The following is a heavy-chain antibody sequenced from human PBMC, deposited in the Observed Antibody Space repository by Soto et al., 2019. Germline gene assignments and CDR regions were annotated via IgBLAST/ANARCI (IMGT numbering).Heavy chain of an antibody. J-gene: IGHJ3*02. D-gene: IGHD3-9*01. V-gene: IGHV4-39*01. Sequence: QLQLQESGPGLVKPSETLSLTCTVSGGSISSSSYYWGWIRQPPGKGLEWIGRIYYSGSTYYNPAPRLRVPISVAPSKNQFSLKLSSVTAADTAVYYCASQEEYYDILTGYYLGAFDIWGQGTMVTVSS. CDR3: ASQEEYYDILTGYYLGAFDI. CDR1: GGSISSSSYY. CDR2: IYYSGST.